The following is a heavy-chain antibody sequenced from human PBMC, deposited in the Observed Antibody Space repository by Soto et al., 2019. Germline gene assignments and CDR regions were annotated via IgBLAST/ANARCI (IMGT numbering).Heavy chain of an antibody. CDR3: EKVALTSPDFDY. Sequence: SETLSLTCTVSGGSISSYYWSWIRQPPGKGLEWIGYIYYSGSTNYNPSLKSRVTISVDTSKNQFSLKLSSVTAADTAVDDCEKVALTSPDFDYWGQETLVTVSS. V-gene: IGHV4-59*01. CDR2: IYYSGST. CDR1: GGSISSYY. J-gene: IGHJ4*02. D-gene: IGHD2-21*02.